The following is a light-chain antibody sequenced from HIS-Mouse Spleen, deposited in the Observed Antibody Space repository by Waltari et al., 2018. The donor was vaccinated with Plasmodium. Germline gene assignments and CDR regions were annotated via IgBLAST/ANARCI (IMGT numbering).Light chain of an antibody. J-gene: IGLJ2*01. Sequence: SYELTQPSSVSVSPVQTARLTCSGDVLAKKYARWFQQKPGQAPVLVVYKDSERPSGIPERFSGSSSGTTVTLTISGAQVEDEADYYCYSAADNNQGVFGGGTKLTVL. CDR2: KDS. CDR1: VLAKKY. V-gene: IGLV3-27*01. CDR3: YSAADNNQGV.